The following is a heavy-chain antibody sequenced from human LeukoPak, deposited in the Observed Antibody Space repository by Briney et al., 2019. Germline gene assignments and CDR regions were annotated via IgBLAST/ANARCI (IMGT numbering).Heavy chain of an antibody. V-gene: IGHV3-23*01. J-gene: IGHJ4*02. CDR3: AKDAYYYDSSSYYTFPDY. Sequence: PGGSLRLSCAASGFTFSSYAMSWVRQAPGKGLEWVSAISGSGGSTYYADSVKGRFTISRDNSKNTLYLQMSSLRAEDTAVYYCAKDAYYYDSSSYYTFPDYWGQGTLVTVYS. CDR2: ISGSGGST. CDR1: GFTFSSYA. D-gene: IGHD3-22*01.